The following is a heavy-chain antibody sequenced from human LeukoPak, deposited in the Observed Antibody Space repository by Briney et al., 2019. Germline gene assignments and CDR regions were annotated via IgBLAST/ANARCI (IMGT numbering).Heavy chain of an antibody. CDR1: GGTFSSYA. J-gene: IGHJ4*02. V-gene: IGHV1-69*13. D-gene: IGHD1-26*01. CDR2: IIPIFGTA. Sequence: EASVKVSCKASGGTFSSYAISWVRQAPGQGLEWMGGIIPIFGTANYAQKFQGRVTITADESTSTAYMELSSLRSEDTAVYYCARVGPVGAREGNDYWGQGTLVTVSS. CDR3: ARVGPVGAREGNDY.